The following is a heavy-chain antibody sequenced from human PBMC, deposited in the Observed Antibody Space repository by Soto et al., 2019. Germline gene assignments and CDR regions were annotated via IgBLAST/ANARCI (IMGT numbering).Heavy chain of an antibody. CDR1: GAYISSNGYY. Sequence: SETLSLTCTVSGAYISSNGYYWGWIRQPPGKGLEWIGSIFYSGTTHYNPSLRSRLSISVDTSNNQFSLPLNSVTAADTAVYYCARAQFYSGSGNYNNLMFDPGGQGTQVTVSS. CDR2: IFYSGTT. J-gene: IGHJ5*02. CDR3: ARAQFYSGSGNYNNLMFDP. D-gene: IGHD3-10*01. V-gene: IGHV4-39*07.